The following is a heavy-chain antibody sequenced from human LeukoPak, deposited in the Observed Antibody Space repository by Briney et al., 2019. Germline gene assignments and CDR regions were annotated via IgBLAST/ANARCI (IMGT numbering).Heavy chain of an antibody. CDR2: INPNSGGT. D-gene: IGHD6-19*01. J-gene: IGHJ3*02. Sequence: ASVKVSCKASGYTLTGYYMHWVRQAPGQGLEWMGWINPNSGGTNYAQKFQGRVTMTRDTSISTAYMELSRLRSDDTAVYYCASLAEWLVRGAFDIWGQGTMVTVSS. V-gene: IGHV1-2*02. CDR1: GYTLTGYY. CDR3: ASLAEWLVRGAFDI.